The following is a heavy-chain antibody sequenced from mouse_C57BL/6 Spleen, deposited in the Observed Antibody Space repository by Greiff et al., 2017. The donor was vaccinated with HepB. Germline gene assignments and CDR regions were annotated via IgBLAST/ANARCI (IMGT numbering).Heavy chain of an antibody. D-gene: IGHD2-1*01. Sequence: QVQLQQPGAELVKPGASVKMSCKASGYTFTSYWITWVKQRPGQGLEWIGDIYPGSGSTNYNEKFKSKATLTVDTSSSTAYMQLSSLTSEDSAVYYCARGIFGNYGIWAMDYWGQGTSVTVSS. CDR1: GYTFTSYW. J-gene: IGHJ4*01. CDR2: IYPGSGST. CDR3: ARGIFGNYGIWAMDY. V-gene: IGHV1-55*01.